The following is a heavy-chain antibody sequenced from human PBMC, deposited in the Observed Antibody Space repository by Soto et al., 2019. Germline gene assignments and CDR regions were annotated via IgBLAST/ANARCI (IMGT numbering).Heavy chain of an antibody. J-gene: IGHJ5*02. V-gene: IGHV1-69*12. CDR3: ARQPRVEMATIRGLGWFDP. CDR2: IIPIFGTA. CDR1: GGTFSSYA. Sequence: QVQLVQSGAEVKKPGSSVKVSCKASGGTFSSYAISWVRQAPGQGLEWMGGIIPIFGTANYAQKFQGRVTSTADESTSTAYMELSSLRSEDTAVYYCARQPRVEMATIRGLGWFDPWGQGTLVTVSS. D-gene: IGHD5-12*01.